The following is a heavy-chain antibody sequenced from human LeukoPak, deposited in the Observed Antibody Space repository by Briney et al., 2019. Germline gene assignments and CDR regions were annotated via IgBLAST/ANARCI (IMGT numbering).Heavy chain of an antibody. J-gene: IGHJ4*02. CDR3: AKDPSELDSGDY. CDR2: ISESGGST. V-gene: IGHV3-23*01. D-gene: IGHD3-10*01. CDR1: GFTISSHG. Sequence: GGSLRLSCVVSGFTISSHGMHWVRQAPGKGLEWVSAISESGGSTYYADSVEGRFTISRDNSKITLHLQMISLRAEDTAVYYCAKDPSELDSGDYWGQGTLVTVSS.